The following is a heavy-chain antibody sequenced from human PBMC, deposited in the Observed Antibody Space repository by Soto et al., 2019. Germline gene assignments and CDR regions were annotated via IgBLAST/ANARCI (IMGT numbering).Heavy chain of an antibody. D-gene: IGHD2-15*01. V-gene: IGHV4-59*01. J-gene: IGHJ5*02. CDR1: GGSISSYY. Sequence: PSETLSLTCTFSGGSISSYYWSWIRQPPGKGLEWIGYIYYSGSTNYNPSLKSRVTISVDTSKNQFSLKLSSVTAADTAVYYCARERYCSGGSCYSGYWFDPWGQGTLVTVSS. CDR3: ARERYCSGGSCYSGYWFDP. CDR2: IYYSGST.